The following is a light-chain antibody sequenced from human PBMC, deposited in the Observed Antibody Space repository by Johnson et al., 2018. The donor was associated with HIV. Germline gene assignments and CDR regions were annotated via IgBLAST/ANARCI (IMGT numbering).Light chain of an antibody. Sequence: QAVLTQPPSVSAAPGQKVTIPCSGSSSNIGNNYASWYQQLPGTAPKLLIYDNNKRPSGIPDRFSGSKSGTSATLGITGLQTGDEADYYCGTWDSSLRVGFFGTGTKVTVL. CDR1: SSNIGNNY. V-gene: IGLV1-51*01. CDR2: DNN. CDR3: GTWDSSLRVGF. J-gene: IGLJ1*01.